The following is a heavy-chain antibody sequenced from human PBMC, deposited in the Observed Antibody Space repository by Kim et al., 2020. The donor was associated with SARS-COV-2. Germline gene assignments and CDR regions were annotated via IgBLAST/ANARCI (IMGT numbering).Heavy chain of an antibody. CDR1: GGSISSSSYY. Sequence: SETLSLTCTVSGGSISSSSYYWGWIRQPPGKGLEWIGSIYYSGSTYYNPSLKSRVTISVDTSKNQFSLKLSSVTAADTAVYYCARSRASGSYYFDYWGQGTLVTVSS. CDR2: IYYSGST. CDR3: ARSRASGSYYFDY. J-gene: IGHJ4*02. D-gene: IGHD1-26*01. V-gene: IGHV4-39*01.